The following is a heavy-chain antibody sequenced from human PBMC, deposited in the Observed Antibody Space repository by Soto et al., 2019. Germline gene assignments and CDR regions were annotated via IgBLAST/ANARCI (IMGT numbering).Heavy chain of an antibody. CDR2: IYPRDSDT. Sequence: GESLKISCQGSGYSSTTYWIGWVRQRPGKGLEWMGIIYPRDSDTRYSPSLQGQVTMSADTSINTAYLQWSSLKASDTAMYYCARPGSGSYLDGFDIWGQGTLVTVSS. J-gene: IGHJ3*02. D-gene: IGHD1-26*01. V-gene: IGHV5-51*01. CDR3: ARPGSGSYLDGFDI. CDR1: GYSSTTYW.